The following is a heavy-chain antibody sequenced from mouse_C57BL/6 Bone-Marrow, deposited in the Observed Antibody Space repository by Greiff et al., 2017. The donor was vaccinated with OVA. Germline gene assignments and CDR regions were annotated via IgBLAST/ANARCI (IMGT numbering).Heavy chain of an antibody. Sequence: VQLQQPGAELVMPGASVKLSCKASGYSFTSYWMHWVKQRPGQGLEWIGEIDPSDSYTNYNQKFKGKSTLTVDKSSSTAYMQLSSLTSEDSAVYYCAIYDGYYLDYWAKAPLSQSPQ. V-gene: IGHV1-69*01. J-gene: IGHJ2*01. CDR2: IDPSDSYT. CDR1: GYSFTSYW. D-gene: IGHD2-3*01. CDR3: AIYDGYYLDY.